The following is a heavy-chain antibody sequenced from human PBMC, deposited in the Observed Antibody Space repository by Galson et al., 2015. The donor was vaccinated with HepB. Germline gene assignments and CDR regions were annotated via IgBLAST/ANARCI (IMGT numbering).Heavy chain of an antibody. Sequence: SLRLSCAASGFTFSSYAMHWVRQAPGKGLEWVAVISYDGSNKYYADSVKGRFTISRDNSKNTLYLQMNSLRAEDTAVYYCARDPGRIWGGHYFDYWGQGTLVTVSS. CDR2: ISYDGSNK. CDR3: ARDPGRIWGGHYFDY. CDR1: GFTFSSYA. D-gene: IGHD7-27*01. V-gene: IGHV3-30*04. J-gene: IGHJ4*02.